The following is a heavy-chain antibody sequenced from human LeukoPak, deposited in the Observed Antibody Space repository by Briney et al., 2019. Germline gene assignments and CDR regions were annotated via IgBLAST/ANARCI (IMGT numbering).Heavy chain of an antibody. J-gene: IGHJ5*02. V-gene: IGHV1-69*04. CDR3: SPCGHAYDWFGP. D-gene: IGHD5-12*01. CDR1: GATLNLGHA. CDR2: TIPFLGAV. Sequence: SVNISCKAFGATLNLGHAFIWARQAPGQGLQWMGRTIPFLGAVNYAQIFQGRVSFTADKTTSTLYMQLANLRPDDTAIYYCSPCGHAYDWFGPWGQGTLVTVSS.